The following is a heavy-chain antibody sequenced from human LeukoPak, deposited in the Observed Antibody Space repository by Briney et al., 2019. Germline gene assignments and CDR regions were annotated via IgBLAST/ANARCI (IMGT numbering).Heavy chain of an antibody. CDR3: ARGIAAAARFDP. D-gene: IGHD6-13*01. J-gene: IGHJ5*02. V-gene: IGHV3-21*01. CDR1: GFTFSSYS. Sequence: GGSLRLSCAASGFTFSSYSMNWVRQAPGKGLEWVSSISSSSSYIYYADSVKGRSTISRDNAKNSLYLQMISLRAEDTAVYYCARGIAAAARFDPWGQGTLVTVSS. CDR2: ISSSSSYI.